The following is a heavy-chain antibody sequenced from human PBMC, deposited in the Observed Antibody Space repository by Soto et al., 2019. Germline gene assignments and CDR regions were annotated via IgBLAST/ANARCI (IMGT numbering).Heavy chain of an antibody. CDR2: VIGSGVHT. CDR1: GFTFNNYA. Sequence: GGSLRLSCAASGFTFNNYAMSWVRQAPGKGLEWVSAVIGSGVHTYYADSVKGRFTISRDNSKNTLYLQMNSLTAGDTAVYYCAKGFRMAPYYGMDVWGQGTTVTVSS. CDR3: AKGFRMAPYYGMDV. D-gene: IGHD2-8*01. V-gene: IGHV3-23*01. J-gene: IGHJ6*02.